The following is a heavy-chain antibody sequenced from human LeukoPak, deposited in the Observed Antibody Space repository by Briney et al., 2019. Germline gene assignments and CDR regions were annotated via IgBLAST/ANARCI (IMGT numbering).Heavy chain of an antibody. CDR3: AKDRGFTLRDGGMLDY. D-gene: IGHD5-24*01. CDR2: ISGRGGDT. Sequence: ETLSLTCTVSGDSISSSSYYWGWVRQVPGKGLEWVSGISGRGGDTYDAESVRGRFTISRDDSKNTLYLQMTSLRVEDTAIYYCAKDRGFTLRDGGMLDYWGQGTLVTVSS. CDR1: GDSISSSSYY. J-gene: IGHJ4*02. V-gene: IGHV3-23*01.